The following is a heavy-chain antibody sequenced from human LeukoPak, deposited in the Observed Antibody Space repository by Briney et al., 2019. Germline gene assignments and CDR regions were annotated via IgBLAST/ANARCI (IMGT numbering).Heavy chain of an antibody. CDR3: ARAGSSSWYAFDI. V-gene: IGHV3-53*01. D-gene: IGHD6-13*01. Sequence: GGSLRLSCEASGFTVSSNYMSWVRQAPGKGLEWVSVIYSGGSTYYADSVKGRFTISRDNSKNTLYLQMNSLRAEDTAVYYCARAGSSSWYAFDIWGQGTMVTVSS. CDR1: GFTVSSNY. J-gene: IGHJ3*02. CDR2: IYSGGST.